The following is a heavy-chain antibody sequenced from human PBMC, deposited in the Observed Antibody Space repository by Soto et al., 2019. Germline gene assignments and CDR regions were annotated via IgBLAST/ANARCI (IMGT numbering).Heavy chain of an antibody. V-gene: IGHV4-34*01. CDR2: INHSGST. CDR3: ARVTGRYYYGMDV. Sequence: SETLSLTCAVYGGSFSGYYWSWIRQPPGKGLEWIGEINHSGSTSYNPSLKSRVTISVDTSKNQFSLKLSSVTAADTAVYYCARVTGRYYYGMDVWGQGTTVTVSS. J-gene: IGHJ6*02. CDR1: GGSFSGYY.